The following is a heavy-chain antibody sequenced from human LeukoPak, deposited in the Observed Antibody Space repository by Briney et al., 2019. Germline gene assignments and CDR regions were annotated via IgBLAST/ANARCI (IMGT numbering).Heavy chain of an antibody. CDR1: GFTFSDYY. CDR2: ISSSGSYT. D-gene: IGHD3-16*01. CDR3: AREGGYYDYVWGSH. Sequence: GGSLRLSCAASGFTFSDYYMSWIRQAPGKGLEWVSYISSSGSYTKYADSVKGRFTISRDNAKNSLYLQMKSVRADDTAGYSCAREGGYYDYVWGSHWGQGTLVTVSS. J-gene: IGHJ4*02. V-gene: IGHV3-11*06.